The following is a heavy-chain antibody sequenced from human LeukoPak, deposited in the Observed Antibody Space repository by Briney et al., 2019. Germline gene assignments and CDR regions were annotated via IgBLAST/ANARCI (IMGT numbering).Heavy chain of an antibody. V-gene: IGHV4-59*12. J-gene: IGHJ4*02. Sequence: SETLSLTCTVSGGSISSYYWSWIRQPPGKGLEWIGYIYYSGSTNYNPSLKSRVTISVDTSKNQFSLKLSSVTAADTAVYYCARTPYYYDSSGYLKRPIDYWGQGTLVTVSS. CDR3: ARTPYYYDSSGYLKRPIDY. D-gene: IGHD3-22*01. CDR1: GGSISSYY. CDR2: IYYSGST.